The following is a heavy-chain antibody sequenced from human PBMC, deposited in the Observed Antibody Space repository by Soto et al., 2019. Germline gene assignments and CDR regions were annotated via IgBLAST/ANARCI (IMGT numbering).Heavy chain of an antibody. CDR1: RFTFRDYG. D-gene: IGHD3-10*01. V-gene: IGHV3-23*01. J-gene: IGHJ6*02. CDR3: AKRYGSGSYRDFNSYYGMDI. Sequence: GGSLRLSCAASRFTFRDYGMSWVRQGPGKGLEWVSGISPTGEQRFYVDSVKGRFFISRDNSQNTLSLEMSNLRADDTAVYYCAKRYGSGSYRDFNSYYGMDIWGQGTSVTVSS. CDR2: ISPTGEQR.